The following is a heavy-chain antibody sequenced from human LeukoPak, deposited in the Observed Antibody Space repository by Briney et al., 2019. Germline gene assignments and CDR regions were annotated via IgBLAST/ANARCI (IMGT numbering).Heavy chain of an antibody. V-gene: IGHV3-33*01. D-gene: IGHD1-26*01. Sequence: PGRSLRLSCAASGFSFSSYGMHWVRQAPGKGLEWVAVIWYDGSNKYYADSVKGRFTISRDNSKNTLYLQMNSLRAEDTAVYYCARAGEWELLFYWGQGTLVTVSS. CDR1: GFSFSSYG. J-gene: IGHJ4*02. CDR2: IWYDGSNK. CDR3: ARAGEWELLFY.